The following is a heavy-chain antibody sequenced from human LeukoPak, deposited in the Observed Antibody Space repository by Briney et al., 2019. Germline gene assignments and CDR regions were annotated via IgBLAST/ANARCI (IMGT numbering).Heavy chain of an antibody. V-gene: IGHV1-8*01. J-gene: IGHJ6*02. D-gene: IGHD2-15*01. Sequence: ASVKVSCKASGYTFTSYDINWVRQATGQGLEWMGWMNPNSGNTGYAQKFQGRVTMTRNTSISTAYMELSSLRSEDTAVYYCARGTGISGGSMLHNYYYYGMDVWGQGTTVTVSS. CDR2: MNPNSGNT. CDR3: ARGTGISGGSMLHNYYYYGMDV. CDR1: GYTFTSYD.